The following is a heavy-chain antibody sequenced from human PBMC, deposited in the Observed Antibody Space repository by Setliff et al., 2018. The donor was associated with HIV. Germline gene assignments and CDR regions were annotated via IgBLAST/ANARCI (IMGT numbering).Heavy chain of an antibody. CDR2: IDPNSGGT. J-gene: IGHJ4*02. Sequence: GASVKVSCKASGSTFNVYYMHWVRQAPGQGLEWMGWIDPNSGGTTYAQEFQGRVTITRDTSASTAYMELSSLRSEDMAVYYCARAPYYDILTGYYIGPFDYWGQGTLVTVSS. CDR3: ARAPYYDILTGYYIGPFDY. V-gene: IGHV1-2*02. CDR1: GSTFNVYY. D-gene: IGHD3-9*01.